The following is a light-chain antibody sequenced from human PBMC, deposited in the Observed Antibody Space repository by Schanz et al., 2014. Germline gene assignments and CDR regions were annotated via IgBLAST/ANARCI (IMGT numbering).Light chain of an antibody. V-gene: IGLV2-8*01. J-gene: IGLJ2*01. CDR3: SSYTSSSTLVV. CDR2: EVN. CDR1: SSDIGNYNY. Sequence: QSALTQPPSASGSPGQSVTISCTGTSSDIGNYNYVSWYQQHPGKAPKLMIYEVNKRPSGVPDRFSGSKSGNTASLTVSGLQAEDEADYYCSSYTSSSTLVVFGGGTKLTVL.